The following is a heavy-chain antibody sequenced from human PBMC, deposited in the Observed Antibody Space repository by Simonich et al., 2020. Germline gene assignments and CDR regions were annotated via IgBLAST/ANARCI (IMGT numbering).Heavy chain of an antibody. CDR3: ARWAYSSSYFDY. D-gene: IGHD6-6*01. J-gene: IGHJ4*02. CDR1: GGSISSSSYY. CDR2: IYYRQST. V-gene: IGHV4-39*01. Sequence: QLQLQESGPGLVKPSETLSLTCTVSGGSISSSSYYWGWIRPPPGKGLEWIGSIYYRQSTYSNPSLKSRVTISVDTSKNQFSLKLSSVTAADTAVYYCARWAYSSSYFDYWGQGTLVTVSS.